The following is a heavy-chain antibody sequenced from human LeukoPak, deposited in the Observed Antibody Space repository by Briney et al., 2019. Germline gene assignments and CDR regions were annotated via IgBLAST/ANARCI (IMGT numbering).Heavy chain of an antibody. J-gene: IGHJ4*02. Sequence: GASVKVSCKASGYTFTSYGISWVRQAPGQGLEWMGWISAYNGNTNYAQKLQGRVTMTTDTSTSTAYMELSSLRSEDMAVYYCARGDYGDYYRRFDYWGQGTLVTVSS. CDR1: GYTFTSYG. CDR2: ISAYNGNT. D-gene: IGHD4-17*01. V-gene: IGHV1-18*03. CDR3: ARGDYGDYYRRFDY.